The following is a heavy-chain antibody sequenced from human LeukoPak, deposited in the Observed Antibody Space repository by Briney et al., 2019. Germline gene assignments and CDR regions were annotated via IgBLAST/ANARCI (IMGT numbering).Heavy chain of an antibody. CDR2: ITSNGGNA. CDR1: GFTFSNYA. Sequence: GGSLRLSCAGSGFTFSNYALHWVRQAPGKGLEYVSAITSNGGNAYYANSVKGRFTISRDNSKNTLYLQMGSLRAEDMAMYYCARVRIAARQGYFDYWGQGTLVTVSS. J-gene: IGHJ4*02. D-gene: IGHD6-6*01. V-gene: IGHV3-64*01. CDR3: ARVRIAARQGYFDY.